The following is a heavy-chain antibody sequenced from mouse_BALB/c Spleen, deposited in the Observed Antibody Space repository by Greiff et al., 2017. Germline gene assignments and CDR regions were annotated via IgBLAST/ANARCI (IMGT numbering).Heavy chain of an antibody. D-gene: IGHD1-1*01. CDR3: ARDQDYGYFDY. J-gene: IGHJ2*01. V-gene: IGHV5-6-4*01. CDR2: ISSGGSYT. Sequence: EVKLMESGGGLVQPGGSRKLSCAASGFTFSSYTMSWVRQTPEKRLEWVATISSGGSYTYYPDSVKGRFTISRDNAKNTLYLEMSSLRSEDTAMYYCARDQDYGYFDYWGQGTTLTVSS. CDR1: GFTFSSYT.